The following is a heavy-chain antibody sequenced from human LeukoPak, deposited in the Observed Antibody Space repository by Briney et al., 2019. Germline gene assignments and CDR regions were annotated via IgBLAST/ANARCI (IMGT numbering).Heavy chain of an antibody. Sequence: GGSLRLSCAASGFTVSSNYMSWVRQAPGKGLEWVSVIYSGGSTYYADSVKGRFTISRDNSKNTLYLQMNSLRAEDTAVYYCARDVDHQYYFDYWGQGTLVTVSS. CDR2: IYSGGST. V-gene: IGHV3-53*01. CDR1: GFTVSSNY. CDR3: ARDVDHQYYFDY. D-gene: IGHD1-14*01. J-gene: IGHJ4*02.